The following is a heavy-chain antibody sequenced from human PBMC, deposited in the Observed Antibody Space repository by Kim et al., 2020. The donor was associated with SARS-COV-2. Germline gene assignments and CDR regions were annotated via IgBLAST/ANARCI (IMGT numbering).Heavy chain of an antibody. Sequence: YAQKFQGRVPLTRDTSTSTVYMELSSLRSEDTAVYYCARRAVAGLGGMDVWGQGTTVTVSS. V-gene: IGHV1-46*01. CDR3: ARRAVAGLGGMDV. J-gene: IGHJ6*02. D-gene: IGHD6-19*01.